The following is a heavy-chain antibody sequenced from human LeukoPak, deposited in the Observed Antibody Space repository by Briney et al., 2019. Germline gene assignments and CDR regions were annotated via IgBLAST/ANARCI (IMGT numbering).Heavy chain of an antibody. CDR3: ARGGASGYSLYYYYYMDV. CDR1: GYSISSGYY. J-gene: IGHJ6*03. Sequence: PSETLSLTCIVSGYSISSGYYWAWIRQPPGEGLEWIGSIYHSGSTYYNPSLRSRVTISVDTSKNQFSLKLSSVTAADTAVYYCARGGASGYSLYYYYYMDVWGKGTTVTVSS. D-gene: IGHD3-22*01. V-gene: IGHV4-38-2*02. CDR2: IYHSGST.